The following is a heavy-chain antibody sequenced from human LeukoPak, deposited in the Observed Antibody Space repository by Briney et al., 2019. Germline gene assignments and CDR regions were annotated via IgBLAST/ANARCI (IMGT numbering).Heavy chain of an antibody. Sequence: ASVKVSCKASSYSFNRYGISWVRQAPGQGLEWMGWISGYNGNTNYAQKFLGRVSMTADTSTSTAYMELRSLTSDDTAVYYCARTTEGGYSYGYFYYYYMDVWGKGTTVTISS. CDR1: SYSFNRYG. CDR3: ARTTEGGYSYGYFYYYYMDV. CDR2: ISGYNGNT. D-gene: IGHD5-18*01. J-gene: IGHJ6*03. V-gene: IGHV1-18*01.